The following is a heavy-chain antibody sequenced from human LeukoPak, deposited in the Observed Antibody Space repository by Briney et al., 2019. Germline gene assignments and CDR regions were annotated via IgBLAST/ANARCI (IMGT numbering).Heavy chain of an antibody. CDR2: ISAHNGNT. Sequence: ASVKVSCKASGYTFTSYGTSWVRQAPGQGLEWMGWISAHNGNTNYAQKLQGRVTMTTDTSTSTAYMELRSLRSDDTAVYYCARDSRLAVAGRGNWFDPWGQGTLVTVSS. D-gene: IGHD6-19*01. J-gene: IGHJ5*02. CDR1: GYTFTSYG. CDR3: ARDSRLAVAGRGNWFDP. V-gene: IGHV1-18*01.